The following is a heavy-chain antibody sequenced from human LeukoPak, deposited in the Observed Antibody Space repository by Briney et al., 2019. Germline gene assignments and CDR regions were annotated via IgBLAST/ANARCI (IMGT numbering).Heavy chain of an antibody. D-gene: IGHD4-17*01. CDR1: GFTFSSHA. J-gene: IGHJ4*02. CDR2: ISGSGGST. CDR3: AKSLTPYGDYEVFDY. Sequence: GGSLRLSCAASGFTFSSHAMSWVRQAPGKGLEWVSAISGSGGSTYYADSVKGRFTISRDNSKNTLYLQMNSLRAEDTAVYYCAKSLTPYGDYEVFDYWGQGTLVTVSS. V-gene: IGHV3-23*01.